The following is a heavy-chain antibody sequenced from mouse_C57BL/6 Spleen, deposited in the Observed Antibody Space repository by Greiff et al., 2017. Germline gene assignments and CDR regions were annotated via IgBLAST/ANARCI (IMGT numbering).Heavy chain of an antibody. CDR3: ARSKDYGAMDY. J-gene: IGHJ4*01. V-gene: IGHV1-63*01. Sequence: VKLQQSGAELVRPGTSVKMSCKASGYTFTNYWIGWAKQRPGHGLEWIGDIYPGGGYTNYNEKFKGKATLTADKSSSTAYMQFSSLTSEDSAIYYCARSKDYGAMDYWGQGTSVTVSS. CDR1: GYTFTNYW. CDR2: IYPGGGYT. D-gene: IGHD1-1*01.